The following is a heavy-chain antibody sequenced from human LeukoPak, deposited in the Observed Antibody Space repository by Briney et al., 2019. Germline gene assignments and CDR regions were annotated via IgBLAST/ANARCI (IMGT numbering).Heavy chain of an antibody. J-gene: IGHJ4*02. CDR2: ISAYNGNT. Sequence: ASVKVSCKASGYTFTSYGISWVRQAPGQGLEWMGWISAYNGNTNYAQKLQGRVTMTTDTSTSTAYMEQRSLRSDDTAVYYCARDCSSTSCLDYWGQGTLVTVSS. D-gene: IGHD2-2*01. CDR1: GYTFTSYG. CDR3: ARDCSSTSCLDY. V-gene: IGHV1-18*01.